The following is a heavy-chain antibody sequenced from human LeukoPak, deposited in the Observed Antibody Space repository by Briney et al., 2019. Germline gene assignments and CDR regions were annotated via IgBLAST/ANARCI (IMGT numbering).Heavy chain of an antibody. V-gene: IGHV1-69*05. CDR1: GGTFSSYA. CDR2: IIPIFGTA. J-gene: IGHJ4*02. Sequence: SVKVSCKASGGTFSSYAISWVRQAPGQGLEWMGGIIPIFGTANYAQKFQGRVTMTRDTSISTAYMELSRLRSDDTAVYYCARKSDSSGWYGYWGQGTLVTVSS. D-gene: IGHD6-19*01. CDR3: ARKSDSSGWYGY.